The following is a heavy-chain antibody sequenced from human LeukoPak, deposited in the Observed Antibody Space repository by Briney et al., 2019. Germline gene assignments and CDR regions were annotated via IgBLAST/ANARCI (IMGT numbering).Heavy chain of an antibody. J-gene: IGHJ4*02. V-gene: IGHV4-30-4*08. CDR2: IYYSGST. D-gene: IGHD2-2*01. CDR1: GGSISSGDYY. CDR3: ASSYCSSTSCCEAY. Sequence: PSETLSLTCAVSGGSISSGDYYWSWIRQPPGKGLEWIGYIYYSGSTYYNPSLKSRVTISVDTSKNQFSLKLSSVTAADTAVYYCASSYCSSTSCCEAYWGQGTLVTVSS.